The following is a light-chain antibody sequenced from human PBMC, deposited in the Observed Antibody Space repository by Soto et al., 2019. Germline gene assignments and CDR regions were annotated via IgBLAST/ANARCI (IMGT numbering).Light chain of an antibody. CDR1: QRISAW. CDR3: QQYNSYPLT. V-gene: IGKV1-5*03. CDR2: QAS. Sequence: DIQMTQSPSTLSASVGDRVTMTCRASQRISAWLAWYQQKPGRDPKLLIYQASSLKNGVPPRFSGSGSGTDFTLTISSLQPDDFATYYCQQYNSYPLTFGGGTRIEIK. J-gene: IGKJ4*01.